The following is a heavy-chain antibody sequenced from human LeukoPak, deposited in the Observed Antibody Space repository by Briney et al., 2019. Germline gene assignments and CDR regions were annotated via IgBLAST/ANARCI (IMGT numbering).Heavy chain of an antibody. CDR2: IYYSGST. CDR3: ARVSPPYYYDSSPFDP. D-gene: IGHD3-22*01. CDR1: GGSISSYY. V-gene: IGHV4-59*01. J-gene: IGHJ5*02. Sequence: SETLSLTCTVSGGSISSYYWSWIRQPPGKGLEWIGYIYYSGSTNYNPSLKSRVTISVDTSKNQFSLKLSSVTAADTAVYYCARVSPPYYYDSSPFDPWGQGTLATVSS.